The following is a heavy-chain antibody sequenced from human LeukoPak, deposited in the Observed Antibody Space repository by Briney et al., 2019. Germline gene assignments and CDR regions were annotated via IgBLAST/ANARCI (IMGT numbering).Heavy chain of an antibody. D-gene: IGHD2-21*02. CDR3: ANSDCGGDCYSV. V-gene: IGHV3-23*01. J-gene: IGHJ4*02. CDR2: ISGSGGSP. CDR1: GFTFSSYA. Sequence: QPGGSLRLSCAASGFTFSSYAMSWARQAPGKGLEWVSAISGSGGSPYYADSVKGRFTISRDNSKNTLYLQMNSLRAEDTAVYYCANSDCGGDCYSVWGQGTLVTVSS.